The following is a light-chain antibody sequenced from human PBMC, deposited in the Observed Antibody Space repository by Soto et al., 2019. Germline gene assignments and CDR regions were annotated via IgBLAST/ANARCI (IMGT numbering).Light chain of an antibody. CDR2: DAS. CDR3: QQYNSYSPT. CDR1: HSISSW. Sequence: IQMTHSPSSLSASVGDRVPITCRASHSISSWLAWYQQKPGKAPKLLIYDASSLESGVPSRFSGSGSGTEFTLTISSLQPNDFATYYCQQYNSYSPTFGQGTKWIS. J-gene: IGKJ1*01. V-gene: IGKV1-5*01.